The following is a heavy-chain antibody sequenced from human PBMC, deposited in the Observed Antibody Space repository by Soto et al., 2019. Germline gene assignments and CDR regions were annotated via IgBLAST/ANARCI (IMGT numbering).Heavy chain of an antibody. V-gene: IGHV3-21*01. Sequence: GGSLRLSCAASGFTFSSYSMNWVRQAPGKGLEWVSSISSSSSYIYYADSVKGRFTISRDNAKNSLYLQMNSLRAEDTAVYYCARDRYSSSWFFDYWGQGTLVTVSS. J-gene: IGHJ4*02. D-gene: IGHD6-13*01. CDR2: ISSSSSYI. CDR1: GFTFSSYS. CDR3: ARDRYSSSWFFDY.